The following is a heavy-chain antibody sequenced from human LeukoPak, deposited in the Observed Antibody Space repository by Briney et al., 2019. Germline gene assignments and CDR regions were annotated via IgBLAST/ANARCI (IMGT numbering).Heavy chain of an antibody. D-gene: IGHD3-22*01. V-gene: IGHV3-23*01. CDR2: ISGNGGST. Sequence: GGSLRLSCAAPGFTFSSYAMSWVRQAPGKGLEWVSAISGNGGSTYYADSVKGRFTISRDNSKNTLYLQMNSLRAEDTAVYYCAKSRMIVVTSRAEYFQHWGQGTLVTVSS. CDR1: GFTFSSYA. CDR3: AKSRMIVVTSRAEYFQH. J-gene: IGHJ1*01.